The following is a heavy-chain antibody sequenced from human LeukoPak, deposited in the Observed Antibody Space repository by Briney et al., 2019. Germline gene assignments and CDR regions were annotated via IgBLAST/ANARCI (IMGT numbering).Heavy chain of an antibody. CDR2: IYTSGST. V-gene: IGHV4-4*07. Sequence: SETLSLTCTVSGGSISSYYWSWIRQPAGKGLEWIGRIYTSGSTNYNPSLKSRVSTSIDTSKNQFSLKLSSVTAADTAMYYCARLHCNGGNGCIDYWGQGILVTVSS. CDR3: ARLHCNGGNGCIDY. CDR1: GGSISSYY. D-gene: IGHD2-15*01. J-gene: IGHJ4*02.